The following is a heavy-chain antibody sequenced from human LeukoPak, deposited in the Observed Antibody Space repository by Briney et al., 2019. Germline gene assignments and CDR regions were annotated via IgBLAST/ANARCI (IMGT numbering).Heavy chain of an antibody. J-gene: IGHJ6*03. CDR3: ARDTARITIFGVAKYMDV. CDR1: GYTFTDYY. Sequence: ASVKVSCKASGYTFTDYYIHWVRQAPGQGLEWMGWVNPNSGGTKYALKFQGRVTMTRDTSISLAYMELSRLRYDDTAVYYCARDTARITIFGVAKYMDVWGKGTTVTVSS. CDR2: VNPNSGGT. D-gene: IGHD3-3*01. V-gene: IGHV1-2*02.